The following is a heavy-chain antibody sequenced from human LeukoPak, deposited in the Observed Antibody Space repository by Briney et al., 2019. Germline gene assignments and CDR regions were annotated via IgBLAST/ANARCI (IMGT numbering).Heavy chain of an antibody. CDR1: GGSFSGYY. J-gene: IGHJ4*02. V-gene: IGHV4-34*01. CDR3: ATLVPAAIGTRSFDY. D-gene: IGHD2-2*02. Sequence: PSETLSLTCAVYGGSFSGYYWSWIRQPPGKGLEWIGEINHSGSTNYNPSLKSRVTISVDTSKNQFSLKLSSVTAADTAVYYCATLVPAAIGTRSFDYWGQGTLVTVSS. CDR2: INHSGST.